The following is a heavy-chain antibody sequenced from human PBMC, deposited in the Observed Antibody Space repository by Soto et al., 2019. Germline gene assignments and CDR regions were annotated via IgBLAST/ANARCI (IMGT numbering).Heavy chain of an antibody. Sequence: ASVKVSCKASGYTFTSYGISWVRQAPGQGLEWMGWISAYNGNTNYAQKLQGRVTMTTDTSTSTAYMELRSLRSDDTAVYYCARDPGLYDILTGYYRGNWFDPWGQGTLVTVPQ. CDR3: ARDPGLYDILTGYYRGNWFDP. J-gene: IGHJ5*02. D-gene: IGHD3-9*01. CDR2: ISAYNGNT. CDR1: GYTFTSYG. V-gene: IGHV1-18*01.